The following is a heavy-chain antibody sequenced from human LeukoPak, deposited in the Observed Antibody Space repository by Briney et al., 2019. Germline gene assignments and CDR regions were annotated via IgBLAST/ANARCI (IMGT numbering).Heavy chain of an antibody. CDR1: GGTFSSYA. J-gene: IGHJ3*02. Sequence: SVKVSCKASGGTFSSYAISWVRQAPGQGLEWMGGIIPIFGTANYAQKFQGRVTIAADESTSKAYMELSSLRSEDTAVYYCAGSIAVVGSAFDIWGQGTMVTVSS. V-gene: IGHV1-69*13. CDR3: AGSIAVVGSAFDI. CDR2: IIPIFGTA. D-gene: IGHD6-19*01.